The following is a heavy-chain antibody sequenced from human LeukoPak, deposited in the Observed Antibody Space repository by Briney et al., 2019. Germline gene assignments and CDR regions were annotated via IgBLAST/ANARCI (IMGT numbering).Heavy chain of an antibody. CDR1: GFNFETHA. CDR2: ISSSSSYI. J-gene: IGHJ1*01. D-gene: IGHD3-22*01. V-gene: IGHV3-21*01. Sequence: PGGSLRLSCSASGFNFETHAMHWVRQAPGKGLEWVSSISSSSSYIYYADSVKGRFTISRDNAKNSLYLQMNSLRAEDTAVYYCARDLGDSSAHWGQGTLVTVSS. CDR3: ARDLGDSSAH.